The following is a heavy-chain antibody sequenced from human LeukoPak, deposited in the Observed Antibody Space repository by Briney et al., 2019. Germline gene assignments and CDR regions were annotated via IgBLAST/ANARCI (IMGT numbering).Heavy chain of an antibody. V-gene: IGHV4-61*02. CDR3: ARAYYDYVWGSYQYYYYYMDV. J-gene: IGHJ6*03. CDR1: GGSISSATYY. CDR2: IYTGGST. Sequence: SETLSLTCTVSGGSISSATYYWSWIRQPAGKGLEWIGRIYTGGSTNYNPSLKSRVTISVDTSKNQFSLKLSSVTAADTAVYYCARAYYDYVWGSYQYYYYYMDVWGKGTTVTVSS. D-gene: IGHD3-16*02.